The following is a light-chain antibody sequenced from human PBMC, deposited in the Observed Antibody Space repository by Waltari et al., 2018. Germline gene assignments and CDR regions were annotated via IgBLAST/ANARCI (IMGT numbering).Light chain of an antibody. Sequence: DIQMTQSPSSVSASVGDRVTITCRASQAISSWLAWYKQKPGKAPKLLIYAASSLQSGVPSRFSGSGFGTEFTLTISSLQPEDFATYFCQQFDTFPLTFGQGTRLEIK. J-gene: IGKJ5*01. CDR2: AAS. CDR3: QQFDTFPLT. V-gene: IGKV1-12*01. CDR1: QAISSW.